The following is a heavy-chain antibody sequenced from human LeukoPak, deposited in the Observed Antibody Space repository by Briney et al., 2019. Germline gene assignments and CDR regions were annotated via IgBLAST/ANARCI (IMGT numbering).Heavy chain of an antibody. J-gene: IGHJ4*02. CDR2: ISSSSSYI. CDR1: GFTFSSYS. CDR3: ARGDYVDTVMVPVPTPQVDY. D-gene: IGHD5-18*01. Sequence: AGGSLRLSCAASGFTFSSYSMNWVRQAPGKGLEWVSSISSSSSYIYYADSVKGRFTISRDNAKNSLYLQMNSLRAEDTAVYYCARGDYVDTVMVPVPTPQVDYWGQGTLVTVSS. V-gene: IGHV3-21*01.